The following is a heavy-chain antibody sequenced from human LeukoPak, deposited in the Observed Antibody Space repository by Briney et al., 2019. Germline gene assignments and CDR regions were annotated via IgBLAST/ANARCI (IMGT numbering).Heavy chain of an antibody. CDR3: ASYCSGGSCYED. Sequence: GGSLRLSCAASGFTFSSYSMNWVRQAPGKGLEWVSVIYSGGSTYYADSVKGRFTISRDNSKNTLYLQMNSLRAEDTAVYYCASYCSGGSCYEDWGQGTLVTVSS. V-gene: IGHV3-53*01. D-gene: IGHD2-15*01. J-gene: IGHJ4*02. CDR2: IYSGGST. CDR1: GFTFSSYS.